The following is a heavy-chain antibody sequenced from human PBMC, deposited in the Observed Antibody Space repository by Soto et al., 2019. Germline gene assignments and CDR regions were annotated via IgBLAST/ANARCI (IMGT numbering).Heavy chain of an antibody. V-gene: IGHV3-48*02. CDR3: AREGGVYGGHFDY. CDR1: GFTFSNYT. Sequence: EVQLVESGGGLVQPGGSLRLSCAASGFTFSNYTMNWVRQAPGKGLEWVSYISSSGRTIFYADSVKGRFTISRDNAKKSLYLQMNSLRDEDTAVYYCAREGGVYGGHFDYWGQGTLVTVSS. J-gene: IGHJ4*02. CDR2: ISSSGRTI. D-gene: IGHD4-17*01.